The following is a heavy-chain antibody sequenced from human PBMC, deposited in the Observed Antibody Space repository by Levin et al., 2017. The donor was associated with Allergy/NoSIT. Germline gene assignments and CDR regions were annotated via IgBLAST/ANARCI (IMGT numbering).Heavy chain of an antibody. D-gene: IGHD6-13*01. CDR1: GITFSNAW. Sequence: GESLKISCAASGITFSNAWMSWARQAPGKGLEWVGRIKSKADGGTTEYAAPVKGRLTISRDDSKNTLYLQMNSLKTEDTAVYFCTTYSSSWYYFDYWGQGTLVTVSS. J-gene: IGHJ4*02. CDR3: TTYSSSWYYFDY. CDR2: IKSKADGGTT. V-gene: IGHV3-15*01.